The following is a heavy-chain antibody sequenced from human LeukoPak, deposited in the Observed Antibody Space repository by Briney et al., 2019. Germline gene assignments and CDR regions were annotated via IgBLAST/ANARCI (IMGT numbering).Heavy chain of an antibody. Sequence: GGSLRLSCGASGFTFSSYALHWVRQAPGKGLEWVAVISYDGSHKYYADSVKGRFTISRDNSKNTLYLQMNSLRDEDTALYYCARSGNYDCWGQGTLVTVSS. J-gene: IGHJ4*02. D-gene: IGHD1-1*01. V-gene: IGHV3-30-3*01. CDR3: ARSGNYDC. CDR2: ISYDGSHK. CDR1: GFTFSSYA.